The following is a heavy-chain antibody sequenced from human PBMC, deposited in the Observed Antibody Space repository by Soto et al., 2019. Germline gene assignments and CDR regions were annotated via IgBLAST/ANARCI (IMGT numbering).Heavy chain of an antibody. CDR3: ARAGDSGYDYGEGGYYGMDV. CDR1: GYTFTSYD. Sequence: QVQLVQSGAEVKKPGASVKVSCKASGYTFTSYDINWVRQATGQGLEWMGWMNPNSGNTGYAQKCEGRVTMTRNTSISTAYMELSSLRSEDTAVYYCARAGDSGYDYGEGGYYGMDVWGQGTTVTVSS. D-gene: IGHD5-12*01. J-gene: IGHJ6*02. V-gene: IGHV1-8*01. CDR2: MNPNSGNT.